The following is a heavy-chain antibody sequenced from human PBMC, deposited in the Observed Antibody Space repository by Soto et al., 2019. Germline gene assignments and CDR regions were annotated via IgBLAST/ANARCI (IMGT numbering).Heavy chain of an antibody. V-gene: IGHV4-34*01. Sequence: QVQLQQWGAGLVKPSETLSLSCAVYGQSFSGHSWAWIRQSPGKGLEWIGEINESGSTYYNPSLKSRVTISADTSKNQFPLKLSSVSAADTAVYFCARGSGIVALPGELEDVNYDYWGQGTLVNVSS. CDR3: ARGSGIVALPGELEDVNYDY. CDR1: GQSFSGHS. D-gene: IGHD1-1*01. J-gene: IGHJ4*02. CDR2: INESGST.